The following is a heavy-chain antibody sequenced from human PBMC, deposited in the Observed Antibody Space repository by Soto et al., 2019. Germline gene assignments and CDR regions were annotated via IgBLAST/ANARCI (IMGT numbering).Heavy chain of an antibody. D-gene: IGHD2-21*02. J-gene: IGHJ6*02. CDR1: GGSFSGFY. CDR2: INHSGTI. Sequence: SETLSLTCAVSGGSFSGFYWTWIRQPPGEGLEWIGEINHSGTINFNPSLRSRLTISLDSSKKHFSPKLTSLTAADAAVYYCARADRTLVTSYGLDVWGQGTTVTVSS. V-gene: IGHV4-34*01. CDR3: ARADRTLVTSYGLDV.